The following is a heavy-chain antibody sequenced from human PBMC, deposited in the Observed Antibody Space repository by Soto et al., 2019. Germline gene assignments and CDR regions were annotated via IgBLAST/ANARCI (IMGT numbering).Heavy chain of an antibody. CDR1: GGSINNYY. CDR2: VFTTGTT. V-gene: IGHV4-4*07. J-gene: IGHJ5*02. D-gene: IGHD3-3*02. Sequence: SETLSLTCSVTGGSINNYYWSWVRQSAGKGLEWIGRVFTTGTTDYNPSLKGRVTISVDTSKNQFSLSLRSVTAADTAIYYCARDFNAIFDDFADMRWNFDPWGQGTLVTVSS. CDR3: ARDFNAIFDDFADMRWNFDP.